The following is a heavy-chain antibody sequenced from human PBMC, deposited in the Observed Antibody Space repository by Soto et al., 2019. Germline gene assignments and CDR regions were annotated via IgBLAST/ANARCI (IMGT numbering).Heavy chain of an antibody. J-gene: IGHJ6*02. V-gene: IGHV3-30*18. CDR1: GFTFSSYG. CDR3: AKAEIGYCSSTSCPATLDV. D-gene: IGHD2-2*01. Sequence: PRGSLRLSCAASGFTFSSYGMHWVRQAPGKGLEWVAVISYDGSKKYYADSVKGRFTISRDNSKNTLYLQMNSLRAEDTAVYSCAKAEIGYCSSTSCPATLDVWGQGTTVTVSS. CDR2: ISYDGSKK.